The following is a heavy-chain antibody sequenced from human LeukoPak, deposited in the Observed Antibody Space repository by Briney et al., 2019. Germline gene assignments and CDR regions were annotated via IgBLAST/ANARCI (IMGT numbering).Heavy chain of an antibody. CDR2: ISSNGGNT. D-gene: IGHD6-13*01. CDR3: VKRAGLYFDY. CDR1: GFTFGSYA. Sequence: GGSLRLSCSASGFTFGSYAIHWVRQAPGKGLEYVSGISSNGGNTYNANSLKGRITISRDNSKNTVDLQMSSLRTEGTAVYYCVKRAGLYFDYWGQGTLVTVSS. V-gene: IGHV3-64D*09. J-gene: IGHJ4*02.